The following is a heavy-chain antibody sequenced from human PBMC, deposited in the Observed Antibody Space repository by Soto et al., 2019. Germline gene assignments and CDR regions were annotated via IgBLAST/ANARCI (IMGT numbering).Heavy chain of an antibody. CDR3: AGAYDYIWGSYRIGDYYFDD. V-gene: IGHV4-39*01. CDR2: IYYSGST. D-gene: IGHD3-16*02. CDR1: GGSISSSSYY. Sequence: SETLSLTCTVSGGSISSSSYYWGWIRQPPGKGLEWIGSIYYSGSTYYNPSLKSRVTMSVDTSKNQFSLKLSSVTAADTAVYYCAGAYDYIWGSYRIGDYYFDDWGQGTLVTVSS. J-gene: IGHJ4*02.